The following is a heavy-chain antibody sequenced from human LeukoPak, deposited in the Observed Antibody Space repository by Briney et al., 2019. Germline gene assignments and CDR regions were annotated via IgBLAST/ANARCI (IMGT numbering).Heavy chain of an antibody. Sequence: SEALSLTCTVSGGSISSYYWSWIWQPPGKGLEWIGYIYYSGSTNYNPSLKSRVTISVDTSKNQFSLKLSSVTAADTAVYYCARRGKTGGEGGSYYYYGMDVWGQGTTVTVSS. CDR1: GGSISSYY. J-gene: IGHJ6*02. CDR2: IYYSGST. D-gene: IGHD3-16*01. V-gene: IGHV4-59*08. CDR3: ARRGKTGGEGGSYYYYGMDV.